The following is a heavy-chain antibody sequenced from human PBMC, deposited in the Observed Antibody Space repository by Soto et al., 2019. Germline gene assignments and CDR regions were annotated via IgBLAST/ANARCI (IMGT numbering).Heavy chain of an antibody. D-gene: IGHD3-3*01. CDR1: GYTFTGYY. J-gene: IGHJ6*02. V-gene: IGHV1-2*04. CDR3: ARSPLYYDSWSGYQSSYYYGMDV. CDR2: INPNSGGT. Sequence: ASVKVSCKASGYTFTGYYMHWVRQAPGQGLEWMGWINPNSGGTNYAQKFQGWVTMTRDTSISTAYMELSRLRSDDTAVYYCARSPLYYDSWSGYQSSYYYGMDVWGQGTTVTVSS.